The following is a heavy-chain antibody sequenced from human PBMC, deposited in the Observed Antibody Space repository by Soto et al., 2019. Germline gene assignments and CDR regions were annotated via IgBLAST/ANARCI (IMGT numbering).Heavy chain of an antibody. CDR2: IYYSGST. CDR1: GGSISSGDYY. Sequence: SETLSLTCTVSGGSISSGDYYWSWIRQPPGKGLEWIGYIYYSGSTYYNPSLKSRVTISVDTSKNQFFLKLSSVTAAETAVYYCARVGAEYSVVVPAARRYGMDVWGQGTTVTVSS. J-gene: IGHJ6*02. CDR3: ARVGAEYSVVVPAARRYGMDV. V-gene: IGHV4-30-4*08. D-gene: IGHD2-2*01.